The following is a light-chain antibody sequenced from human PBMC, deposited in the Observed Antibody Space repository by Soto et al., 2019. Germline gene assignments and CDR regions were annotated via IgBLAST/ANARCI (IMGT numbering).Light chain of an antibody. Sequence: DVVMTQSPLSPPVTLGQPASISCRSNQSLVHSDGIAYFSWFQQRPGRSPGRLIYKVSNRDSGVPDRFSGSGSGTDFTLKISRVEADDAGVYYCMQRKEFPWGFGQGTKVDI. J-gene: IGKJ1*01. CDR3: MQRKEFPWG. CDR1: QSLVHSDGIAY. CDR2: KVS. V-gene: IGKV2-30*02.